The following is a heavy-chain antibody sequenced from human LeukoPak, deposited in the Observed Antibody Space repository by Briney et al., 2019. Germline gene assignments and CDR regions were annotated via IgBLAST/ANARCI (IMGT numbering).Heavy chain of an antibody. CDR3: ARGREVLYGHPPEYFDY. CDR1: GYTFTSYG. D-gene: IGHD4-17*01. CDR2: ISAYNGNT. V-gene: IGHV1-18*01. J-gene: IGHJ4*02. Sequence: ASVKVSCKASGYTFTSYGISWVRQAPGQGLEWMGWISAYNGNTNYAQKLQGRVTMTTDTSTSTAYMELRSLRSDDTAVYYCARGREVLYGHPPEYFDYWGQGTLVTVSS.